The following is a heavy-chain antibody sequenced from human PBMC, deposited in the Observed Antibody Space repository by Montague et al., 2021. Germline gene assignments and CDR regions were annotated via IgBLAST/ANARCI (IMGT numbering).Heavy chain of an antibody. V-gene: IGHV4-34*01. CDR2: ST. D-gene: IGHD3-22*01. J-gene: IGHJ4*02. CDR3: ARGQSGITMIVVAMLGVDFYLEN. Sequence: STKYNPSLKSRVTISVDTSKNQFSLKLSSVTAADTAVYYCARGQSGITMIVVAMLGVDFYLENWGQGTMATVSS.